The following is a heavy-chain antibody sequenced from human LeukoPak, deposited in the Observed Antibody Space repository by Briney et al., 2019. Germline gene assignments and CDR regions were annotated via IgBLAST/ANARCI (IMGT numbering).Heavy chain of an antibody. J-gene: IGHJ4*02. CDR2: ITASGGDA. V-gene: IGHV3-23*01. Sequence: GGSLRLSCAASGFTFSSYAMGWLRQAPGRGLEWVSSITASGGDAYYADSVKGRFAISRDNSRTTLYLQMNSLRGEDTAVYYCANYYIKACFDYWGQGALVTVSS. D-gene: IGHD3-10*01. CDR3: ANYYIKACFDY. CDR1: GFTFSSYA.